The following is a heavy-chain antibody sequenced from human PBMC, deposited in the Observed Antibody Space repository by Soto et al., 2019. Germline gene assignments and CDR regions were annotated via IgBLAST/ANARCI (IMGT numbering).Heavy chain of an antibody. Sequence: QLQLQESGPGLVKPSETLSLTCTVSGGSINSSSYNWGWIRQPPGKGLECIANVYYSGTTHYNPSLKSRVTISADTSKNQFFLKLSSVVAADTALYYCARLQISTSYYFDDWGQGILVTVSS. CDR2: VYYSGTT. CDR3: ARLQISTSYYFDD. V-gene: IGHV4-39*01. D-gene: IGHD6-6*01. CDR1: GGSINSSSYN. J-gene: IGHJ4*02.